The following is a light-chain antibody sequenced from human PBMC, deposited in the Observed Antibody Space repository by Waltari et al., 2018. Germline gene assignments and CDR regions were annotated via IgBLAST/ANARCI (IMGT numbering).Light chain of an antibody. CDR3: MQALQTPLFT. Sequence: DIVITQSPLSLPVIPGEPASIACRSSQSLLHGNGYTYLDWYLQKQGQSPQLLIYLVSNRASGVPVRFSGTGSGTDFTLNISRVEAEDIGVYYCMQALQTPLFTFGPGTKLDIK. J-gene: IGKJ3*01. CDR1: QSLLHGNGYTY. V-gene: IGKV2-28*01. CDR2: LVS.